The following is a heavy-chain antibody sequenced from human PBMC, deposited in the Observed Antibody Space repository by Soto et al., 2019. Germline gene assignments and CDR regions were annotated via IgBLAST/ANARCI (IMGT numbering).Heavy chain of an antibody. J-gene: IGHJ4*02. CDR1: GFTFSNHA. V-gene: IGHV3-23*01. Sequence: EVQLLESGGALVQPGGSLRLSCAASGFTFSNHAMNWVRQAPGKGLEWVSTISDSGSTYYADSVKGRFTISRDNSKNTLCLQMNSMRAEATAVYYCARDPGGHYCTSTSCLYFFDHWGQGTLVIVSS. CDR2: ISDSGST. D-gene: IGHD2-2*01. CDR3: ARDPGGHYCTSTSCLYFFDH.